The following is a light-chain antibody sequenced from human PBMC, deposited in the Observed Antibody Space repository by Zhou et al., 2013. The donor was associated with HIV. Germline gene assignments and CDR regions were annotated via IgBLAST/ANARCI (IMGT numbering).Light chain of an antibody. CDR2: LGS. CDR1: QSLLHSNGYTY. CDR3: MQALQTPYT. J-gene: IGKJ2*01. V-gene: IGKV2-28*01. Sequence: DIVMTQSPLSLAVTPGEPASISCRSSQSLLHSNGYTYFDWYLQKPGQSPQLLIYLGSNRASGVPDRFSGSGSGTDFTLKISRVEAEDVGVYYCMQALQTPYTFGQGTKLEMK.